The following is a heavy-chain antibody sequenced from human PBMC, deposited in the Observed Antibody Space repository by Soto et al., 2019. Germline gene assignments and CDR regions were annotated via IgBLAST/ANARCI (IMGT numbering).Heavy chain of an antibody. CDR3: VKDLLGGGRRYGDIVGLDGAFDI. CDR1: GFTFSSYA. D-gene: IGHD2-15*01. J-gene: IGHJ3*02. V-gene: IGHV3-64D*09. CDR2: ISSNGGST. Sequence: GGSLRLSCSASGFTFSSYAMHWVRQAPGKGLEYVSAISSNGGSTYYADSVKGRFTISRDNSKNTLYLQMSSLRAEDTAVYYCVKDLLGGGRRYGDIVGLDGAFDIWGQGTMVTVSS.